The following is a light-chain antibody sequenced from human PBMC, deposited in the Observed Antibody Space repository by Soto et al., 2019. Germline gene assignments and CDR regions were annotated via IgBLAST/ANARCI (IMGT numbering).Light chain of an antibody. CDR1: QSVSSSY. CDR3: QQYGSSPT. J-gene: IGKJ5*01. CDR2: GAS. V-gene: IGKV3-20*01. Sequence: EIVLTQSPGTLSLSPGERATLSCRASQSVSSSYLAWYQQKPGQAPRLLIYGASSRATDIPDRFSGSGSGTDFTLTISTLEPEDFAVYYRQQYGSSPTFGQGTRLEIK.